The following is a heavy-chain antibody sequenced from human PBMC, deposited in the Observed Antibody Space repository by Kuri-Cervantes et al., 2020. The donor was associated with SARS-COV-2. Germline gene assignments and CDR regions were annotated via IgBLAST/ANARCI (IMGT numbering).Heavy chain of an antibody. CDR3: ARGVPYSSGYLLDY. D-gene: IGHD3-22*01. J-gene: IGHJ4*02. Sequence: ASVKVSCKHSVYTFTSYGISGVRQAPGQGLEWMGWISAYNGNTNYAQKLQGRVTITTDTSTSTAYIELRSLSSYDTAVYYCARGVPYSSGYLLDYWGQGTLVNGSS. V-gene: IGHV1-18*01. CDR2: ISAYNGNT. CDR1: VYTFTSYG.